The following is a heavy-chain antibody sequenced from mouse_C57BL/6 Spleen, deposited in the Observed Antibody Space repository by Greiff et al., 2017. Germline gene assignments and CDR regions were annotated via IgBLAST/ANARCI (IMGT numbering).Heavy chain of an antibody. Sequence: EVQLQQSGPELVKPGASVKISCKASGYTFTDYYMNWVKQSHGKSLEWIGDINPNNGGTSYNQKFKGKATLTVDKSSSTAYMELRSLTSEDSAVYYCARRGNPLYYYAMDYWGQGTSVTVSS. J-gene: IGHJ4*01. CDR3: ARRGNPLYYYAMDY. CDR2: INPNNGGT. CDR1: GYTFTDYY. V-gene: IGHV1-26*01.